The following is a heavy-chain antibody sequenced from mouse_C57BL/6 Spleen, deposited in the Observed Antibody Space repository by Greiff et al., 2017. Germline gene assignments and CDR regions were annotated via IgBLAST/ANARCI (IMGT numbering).Heavy chain of an antibody. CDR3: TVITTVGFDD. Sequence: QVQLQQSGAELVRPGASVTLSCKASGYTFTDYEMHWVKQTPVHGLEWIGAIDPETGGTAYNQKFTGKAILTADKSASTDYMERRSLRYEDSAVYYGTVITTVGFDDWGQGTTLKVSS. V-gene: IGHV1-15*01. CDR2: IDPETGGT. D-gene: IGHD1-1*01. J-gene: IGHJ2*01. CDR1: GYTFTDYE.